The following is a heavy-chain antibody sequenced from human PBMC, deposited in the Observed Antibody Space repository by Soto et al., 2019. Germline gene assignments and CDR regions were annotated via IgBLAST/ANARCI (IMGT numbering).Heavy chain of an antibody. V-gene: IGHV4-59*01. D-gene: IGHD6-13*01. Sequence: QVQLQESGPGLVKPSETLSLTCTVSGGSISPYYWNWVRQPPGKGLEWIGYIYYSGTTNYNPSLKSRVTISIDPSKNQFALKLRSVTAADTAMYYCASQQQLATYTWFDPWGQGILVTVSS. CDR1: GGSISPYY. J-gene: IGHJ5*02. CDR3: ASQQQLATYTWFDP. CDR2: IYYSGTT.